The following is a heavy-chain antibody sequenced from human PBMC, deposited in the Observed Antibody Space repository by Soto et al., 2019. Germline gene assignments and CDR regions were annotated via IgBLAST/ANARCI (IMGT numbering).Heavy chain of an antibody. CDR3: AKSTSGVSDI. CDR2: VRGDGGTT. V-gene: IGHV3-23*01. Sequence: EVQLLESGGDLVQPGGSLRLSCGVSGFSLTNYDMSWVRQAPGKGLDWVSHVRGDGGTTYYADSVKGRFTLYRDKPKNALYLQMSGLRAEDTAVYYCAKSTSGVSDIWGQGTMVTVSS. D-gene: IGHD2-2*01. J-gene: IGHJ3*02. CDR1: GFSLTNYD.